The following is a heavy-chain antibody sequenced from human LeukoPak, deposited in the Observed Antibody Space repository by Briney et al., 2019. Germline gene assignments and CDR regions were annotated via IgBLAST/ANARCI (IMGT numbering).Heavy chain of an antibody. CDR3: ARDRNYSDRNYYYYYMDV. CDR2: IYSGGST. CDR1: GFTVSNNY. V-gene: IGHV3-53*01. D-gene: IGHD1-7*01. J-gene: IGHJ6*03. Sequence: GGSLRLSCAASGFTVSNNYMSWVRQAPGKGLEWVSVIYSGGSTYYADSVKGRFTISRDNSKNTLYLQMNSLRAEDTAVYYCARDRNYSDRNYYYYYMDVWGKGTTVTVSS.